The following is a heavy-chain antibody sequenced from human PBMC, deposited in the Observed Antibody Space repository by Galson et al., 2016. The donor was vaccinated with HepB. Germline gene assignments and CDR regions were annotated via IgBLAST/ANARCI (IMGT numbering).Heavy chain of an antibody. J-gene: IGHJ3*02. CDR2: IDVDGSST. CDR1: GFTFSSYW. Sequence: SLRLSCAVSGFTFSSYWMHWVRQVPGKGLVWVSRIDVDGSSTRYADSVKGRFTISRDNARNTVYLQMSSLRAEDTALYYCVGVRRGRDAFDIWGQGTMVTVSS. CDR3: VGVRRGRDAFDI. V-gene: IGHV3-74*01.